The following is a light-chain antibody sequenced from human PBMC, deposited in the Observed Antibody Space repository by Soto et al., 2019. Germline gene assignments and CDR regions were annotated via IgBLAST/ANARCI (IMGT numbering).Light chain of an antibody. J-gene: IGKJ1*01. CDR2: AAS. CDR3: QQCFSIPPT. V-gene: IGKV1-39*01. Sequence: DIQMTQSPSTLSASVGDRVTITCRASQSIDNYLSWYQQKPGKAPKLLIYAASNLQRGVSSRFSGSGSGTDFTLTIDSLQPDDFAIYYCQQCFSIPPTFGHGTKVDIK. CDR1: QSIDNY.